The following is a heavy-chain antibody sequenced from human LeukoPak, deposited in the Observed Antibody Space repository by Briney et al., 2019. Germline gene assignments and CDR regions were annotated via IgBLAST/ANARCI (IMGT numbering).Heavy chain of an antibody. Sequence: GGSPRLSCSASGFTFSSYAMHWVRQAPGKGLEYVSAISSNGGSTYYADSVKGRFTISRDNSKNTLYLQMSSLRAEDTAVYYCVISGYSSGWYYFDYWGQGTLVTVSS. CDR3: VISGYSSGWYYFDY. D-gene: IGHD6-19*01. V-gene: IGHV3-64D*06. CDR2: ISSNGGST. J-gene: IGHJ4*02. CDR1: GFTFSSYA.